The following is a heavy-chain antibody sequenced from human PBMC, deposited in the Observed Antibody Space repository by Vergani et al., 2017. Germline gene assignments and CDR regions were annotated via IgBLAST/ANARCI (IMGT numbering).Heavy chain of an antibody. V-gene: IGHV3-23*01. D-gene: IGHD2-2*02. CDR1: GFTFSACP. J-gene: IGHJ5*02. Sequence: EVQLLQSGGGVIQPGGSVRLSCAASGFTFSACPMTWVRQAPGKGLEWVSAISARYPSTYYADSVKGRFTISRDNSKNMLYLQMNSLRAEDTAVYYCARVGYCSSTSCYTWFDPWGQGTLVTVSS. CDR2: ISARYPST. CDR3: ARVGYCSSTSCYTWFDP.